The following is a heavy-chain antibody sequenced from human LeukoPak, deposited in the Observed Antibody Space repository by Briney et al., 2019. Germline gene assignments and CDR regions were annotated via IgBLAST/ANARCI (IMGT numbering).Heavy chain of an antibody. V-gene: IGHV1-18*01. D-gene: IGHD1-7*01. J-gene: IGHJ4*02. CDR1: GYTFTSYG. CDR2: ISAYNGNT. CDR3: ARVEYNWNSVRVDLADY. Sequence: GASVKVSCKASGYTFTSYGISWVRQAPGQGLEWMGWISAYNGNTNYAQKLQGRVTMTTDTSTSTAYMELRSLRSDDTAVYYCARVEYNWNSVRVDLADYWGQGTLVTVSS.